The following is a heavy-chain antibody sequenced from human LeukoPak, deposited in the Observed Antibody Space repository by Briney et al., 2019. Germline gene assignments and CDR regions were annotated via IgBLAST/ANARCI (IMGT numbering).Heavy chain of an antibody. CDR2: IIPIFGIA. CDR3: ARDPTSYSGSLSGYNWFDP. Sequence: SVKVSCKATGGAFSSYAISWVRQAPGQGLEWMGRIIPIFGIANYAQKFQGRVTITADKSTSTAYMELSSLRSEDTAVYYCARDPTSYSGSLSGYNWFDPWGQGTLVTVSS. CDR1: GGAFSSYA. V-gene: IGHV1-69*04. J-gene: IGHJ5*02. D-gene: IGHD1-26*01.